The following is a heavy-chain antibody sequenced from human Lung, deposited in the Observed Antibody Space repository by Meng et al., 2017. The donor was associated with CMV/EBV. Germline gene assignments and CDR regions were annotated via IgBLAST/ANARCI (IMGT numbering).Heavy chain of an antibody. Sequence: RGSLRLXCPASGFTFSSYEMNWVRQAPGKGLEWVSYISSSGSTIYYADSVKGRFTISRDNAKNSLYLQMNSLRAADTAVYYCASLKDIVVLPAAKGSKYYYYRMDVWGQGTTVTVSS. CDR3: ASLKDIVVLPAAKGSKYYYYRMDV. CDR1: GFTFSSYE. V-gene: IGHV3-48*03. CDR2: ISSSGSTI. J-gene: IGHJ6*02. D-gene: IGHD2-2*01.